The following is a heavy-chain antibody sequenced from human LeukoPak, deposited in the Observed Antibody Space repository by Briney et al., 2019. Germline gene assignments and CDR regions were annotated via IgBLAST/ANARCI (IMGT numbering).Heavy chain of an antibody. CDR1: GFTFDDYA. CDR2: ISWNSGSI. J-gene: IGHJ3*02. D-gene: IGHD2-15*01. V-gene: IGHV3-9*01. CDR3: AKDYCSGGSCYYAFDI. Sequence: GGSLRLSCAASGFTFDDYAMHWVWQAPGKGLGWVSGISWNSGSIGYADSVKGRFTISRDNAKNSLYLQMNSLRAEDTALYYCAKDYCSGGSCYYAFDIWGQGTMVTVSS.